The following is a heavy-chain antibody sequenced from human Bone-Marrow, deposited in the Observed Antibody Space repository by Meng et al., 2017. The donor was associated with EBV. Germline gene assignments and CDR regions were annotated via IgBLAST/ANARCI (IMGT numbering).Heavy chain of an antibody. J-gene: IGHJ4*02. CDR1: GGSISSGGYS. CDR2: IYHSGST. CDR3: ARVVARSYFDY. V-gene: IGHV4-30-2*01. Sequence: LQRQESGSGRVQPSQTLSLTGAVSGGSISSGGYSWSWIRQPPGKGLEWIGYIYHSGSTYYNPSLKSRVTISVDRSKNQFSLKLSSVTAADTAVYYCARVVARSYFDYWGQGTLVTVSS.